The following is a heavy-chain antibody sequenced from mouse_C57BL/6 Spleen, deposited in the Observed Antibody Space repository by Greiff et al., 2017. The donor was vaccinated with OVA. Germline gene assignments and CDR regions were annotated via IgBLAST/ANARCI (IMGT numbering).Heavy chain of an antibody. Sequence: QVQLQQSGAELARPGASVKLSCKASGYTFTSYGISWVKQRPGQGLEWIGEIYPRSGNSYYNEKFKGKATLTADKSYSTAYMELRRLTSEDSAVYDCARSDSSDYYAMDDWGQGTSVTVSS. J-gene: IGHJ4*01. V-gene: IGHV1-81*01. D-gene: IGHD3-2*02. CDR3: ARSDSSDYYAMDD. CDR2: IYPRSGNS. CDR1: GYTFTSYG.